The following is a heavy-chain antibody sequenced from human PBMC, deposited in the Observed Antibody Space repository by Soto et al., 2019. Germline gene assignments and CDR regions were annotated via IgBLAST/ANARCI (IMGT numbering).Heavy chain of an antibody. V-gene: IGHV4-59*01. J-gene: IGHJ4*02. Sequence: PSETLSLTCNVSGTSIIAYYWTWIRQPPGKALEWIGYISYRGSTKYNPSLKSRVAISLDTSRNQFSLNLSPVTASDTAMYFCARGPELDGLDYLGQGTLVTVSS. CDR3: ARGPELDGLDY. CDR1: GTSIIAYY. D-gene: IGHD3-10*01. CDR2: ISYRGST.